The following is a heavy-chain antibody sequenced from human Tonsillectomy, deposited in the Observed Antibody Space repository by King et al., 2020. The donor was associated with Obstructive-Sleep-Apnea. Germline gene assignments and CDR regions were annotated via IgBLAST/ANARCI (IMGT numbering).Heavy chain of an antibody. J-gene: IGHJ6*02. CDR2: INPNSGGT. D-gene: IGHD5-18*01. V-gene: IGHV1-2*02. CDR1: GYTFTGYY. CDR3: ARAMVEDPYYYYGMDV. Sequence: VQLVQSGAEVKKPGASVKVSCKASGYTFTGYYMNWVRQAPGQGLEWMGWINPNSGGTNYAQKFQGRVTMTRDTSISTAYMELSRLRSDDTAVYYCARAMVEDPYYYYGMDVWGQGTTVTVSS.